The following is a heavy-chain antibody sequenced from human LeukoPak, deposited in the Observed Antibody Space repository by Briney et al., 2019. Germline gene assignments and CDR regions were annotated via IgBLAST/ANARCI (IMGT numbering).Heavy chain of an antibody. CDR3: ARVTAIGGSDY. Sequence: SETLSLTCTVSGGSISSYYWSWIRQPPGKGLEWIGYIYYSGSTNYNPSLKSRVTISVDMSKNQFSLKLSSVTAADTAVYYCARVTAIGGSDYWGQGTLVTVSS. CDR2: IYYSGST. V-gene: IGHV4-59*01. CDR1: GGSISSYY. D-gene: IGHD2-2*02. J-gene: IGHJ4*02.